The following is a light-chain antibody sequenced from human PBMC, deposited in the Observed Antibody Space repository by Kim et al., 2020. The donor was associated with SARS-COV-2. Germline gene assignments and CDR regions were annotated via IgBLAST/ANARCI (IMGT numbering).Light chain of an antibody. V-gene: IGKV1-39*01. CDR2: KVS. J-gene: IGKJ2*01. CDR1: ETIDKY. CDR3: QQSYDTPPYT. Sequence: ASIGDTVTITWRARETIDKYLNLYQQKSGTAPKLLIYKVSKLQTGVPTRFSGSGSGTDFPLTLRRLQPENFGTYNCQQSYDTPPYTFGQGTKLEIK.